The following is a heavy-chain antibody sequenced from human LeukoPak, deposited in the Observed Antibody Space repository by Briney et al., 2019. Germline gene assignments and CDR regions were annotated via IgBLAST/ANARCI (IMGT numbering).Heavy chain of an antibody. Sequence: GGSLRLSCAASGFTFSSYAMSWVRQAPGKGLEWVSAISGGGGSTYYADSVKGRFTISRDNSKNTLYLQMNSLRAEDTAVYYCANQYYDFWSGYSMGHYYYGMDVWGQGTTVTVSS. J-gene: IGHJ6*02. D-gene: IGHD3-3*01. CDR2: ISGGGGST. CDR1: GFTFSSYA. V-gene: IGHV3-23*01. CDR3: ANQYYDFWSGYSMGHYYYGMDV.